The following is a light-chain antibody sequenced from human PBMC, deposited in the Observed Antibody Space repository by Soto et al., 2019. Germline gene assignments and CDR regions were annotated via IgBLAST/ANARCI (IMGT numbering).Light chain of an antibody. CDR2: SNN. Sequence: QSVLTQPPSASGTPGQRVTISCSGSSSNIGSNTVNWYQQLPGTAPKLLIYSNNQRPSGVPDRFSGSKSGPSASLAISGLQSEDEADYYCAAWDDSLNGWVFGGATKLTVL. CDR1: SSNIGSNT. J-gene: IGLJ3*02. V-gene: IGLV1-44*01. CDR3: AAWDDSLNGWV.